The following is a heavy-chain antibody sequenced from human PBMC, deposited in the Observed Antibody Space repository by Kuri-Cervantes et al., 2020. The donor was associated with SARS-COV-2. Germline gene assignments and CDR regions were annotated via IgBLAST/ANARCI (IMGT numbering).Heavy chain of an antibody. J-gene: IGHJ4*02. Sequence: ASVKVSCKASGYTFTSYGISWVRQAPGQGLEWMGWISAYNGNTNYAQKLQGRVTMTRDTSTSTVYMELSSLRSEDTAVYYCARNYYDSSGYYRVVDYWGQGTLVTVSS. CDR3: ARNYYDSSGYYRVVDY. CDR1: GYTFTSYG. CDR2: ISAYNGNT. D-gene: IGHD3-22*01. V-gene: IGHV1-18*01.